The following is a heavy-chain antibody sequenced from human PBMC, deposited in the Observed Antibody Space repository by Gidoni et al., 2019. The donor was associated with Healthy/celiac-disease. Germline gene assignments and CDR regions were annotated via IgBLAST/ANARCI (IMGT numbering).Heavy chain of an antibody. D-gene: IGHD3-10*01. V-gene: IGHV3-53*04. CDR2: IYSGGST. CDR3: ARSLMVQGVSYYYGMDV. CDR1: GFTVRTNY. Sequence: EVQLVESGGGLVPPARCLRLSCAASGFTVRTNYMSWARQAPGKGLEWVSVIYSGGSTYYADSVKGRFTISRHNSKNTLYLQMNSLRAEDTAVYYCARSLMVQGVSYYYGMDVWGQGTTVTVSS. J-gene: IGHJ6*02.